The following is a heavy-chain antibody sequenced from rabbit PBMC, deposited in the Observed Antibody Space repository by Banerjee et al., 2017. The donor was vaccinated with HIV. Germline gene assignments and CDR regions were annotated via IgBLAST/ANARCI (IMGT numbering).Heavy chain of an antibody. J-gene: IGHJ4*01. D-gene: IGHD6-1*01. CDR2: IHAGSSGST. CDR1: GFSFSSSYW. CDR3: ARRADAANYGLNL. V-gene: IGHV1S45*01. Sequence: QEQLEESGGDLVKPEGSLTVTCTASGFSFSSSYWICWVRQAPGKGLEWIACIHAGSSGSTYYASWARGRFTISKTSSTTVTLQMTSLTAVDTATYFCARRADAANYGLNLWGQGTLVTVS.